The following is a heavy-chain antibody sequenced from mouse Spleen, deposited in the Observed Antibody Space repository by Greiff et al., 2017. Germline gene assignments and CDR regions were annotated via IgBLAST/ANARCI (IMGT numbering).Heavy chain of an antibody. CDR3: ARRGVVAPYYAMDY. D-gene: IGHD1-1*01. Sequence: VKLVESGPGLVAPSQSLSITCTVSGFSLTSYAISWVRQPPGKGLEWLGVIWTGGGTNYNSALKSRLSISKDNSKSQVFLKMNSLQTDDTARYYCARRGVVAPYYAMDYWGQGTSVTVSS. J-gene: IGHJ4*01. CDR1: GFSLTSYA. CDR2: IWTGGGT. V-gene: IGHV2-9-1*01.